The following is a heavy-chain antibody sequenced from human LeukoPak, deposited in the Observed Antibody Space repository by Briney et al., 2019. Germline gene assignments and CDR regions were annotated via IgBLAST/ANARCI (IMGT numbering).Heavy chain of an antibody. CDR2: INHSGST. CDR1: GGSISSTNW. Sequence: SETLSLTCGVSGGSISSTNWWSWIRQPPGKGLEWIGEINHSGSTNYNPSLKSRVTISVDTSKNQFSLNLSSVTAADTAVYYCARSGVFTGYDAFDIWGQGTRVTVSS. D-gene: IGHD3-3*01. J-gene: IGHJ3*02. V-gene: IGHV4-4*02. CDR3: ARSGVFTGYDAFDI.